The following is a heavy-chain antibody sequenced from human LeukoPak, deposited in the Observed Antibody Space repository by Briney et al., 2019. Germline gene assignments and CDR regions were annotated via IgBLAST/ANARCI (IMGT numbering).Heavy chain of an antibody. CDR1: GGSISSYY. Sequence: NLSETLSLTCSVSGGSISSYYWNWIRQPPGKGLEWIGYIYYSGSTNYNPSLKSRVTISVDTSKNQFSLKLSSVTAADTAVYYCARVDSSNWYEYRGYFDYWGQGTLVTVSS. V-gene: IGHV4-59*01. J-gene: IGHJ4*02. CDR2: IYYSGST. D-gene: IGHD6-13*01. CDR3: ARVDSSNWYEYRGYFDY.